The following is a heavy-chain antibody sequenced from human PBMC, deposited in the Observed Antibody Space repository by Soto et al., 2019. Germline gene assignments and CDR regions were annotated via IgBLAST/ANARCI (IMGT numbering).Heavy chain of an antibody. CDR2: ISASGDST. CDR1: GFTFSTYA. Sequence: GGSLRLSCAASGFTFSTYAMAWVRQAPGKGLEWVSGISASGDSTYYVDSVKGQFTISRDNSKNTLYLQMNSLRAEDTAVYYCAKDRDIVVVVAATPILMDVWGQGTTVTVSS. CDR3: AKDRDIVVVVAATPILMDV. V-gene: IGHV3-23*01. J-gene: IGHJ6*02. D-gene: IGHD2-15*01.